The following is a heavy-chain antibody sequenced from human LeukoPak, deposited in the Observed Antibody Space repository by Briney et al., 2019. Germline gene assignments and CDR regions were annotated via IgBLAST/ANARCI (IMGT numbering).Heavy chain of an antibody. Sequence: GGSLRLSCAASGFTFSSYSMNWVRQAPGKGLEWVSSISSSSSYIYYADSVKGRFTISRDNAKNSLYLRMNSLRAEDTAVYYCARDAITMVRGVISPWGQGTLVTASS. CDR2: ISSSSSYI. J-gene: IGHJ5*02. V-gene: IGHV3-21*01. CDR3: ARDAITMVRGVISP. D-gene: IGHD3-10*01. CDR1: GFTFSSYS.